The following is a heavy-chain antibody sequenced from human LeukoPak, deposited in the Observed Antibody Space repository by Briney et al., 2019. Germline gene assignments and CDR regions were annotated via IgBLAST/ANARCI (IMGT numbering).Heavy chain of an antibody. V-gene: IGHV4-38-2*01. J-gene: IGHJ4*02. D-gene: IGHD2-15*01. CDR2: IYHSGST. Sequence: SETLSLTCAVSGYSSSSGYYWGWIRQPPGKGLEWIGSIYHSGSTYYNPSLKSRVTISVDTSKDQFSLKLSSVTAADTAVYYCACLYCSGGSCYALYFDYWGQGTLVTVSS. CDR1: GYSSSSGYY. CDR3: ACLYCSGGSCYALYFDY.